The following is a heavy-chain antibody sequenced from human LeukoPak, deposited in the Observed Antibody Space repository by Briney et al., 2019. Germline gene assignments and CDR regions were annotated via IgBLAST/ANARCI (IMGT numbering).Heavy chain of an antibody. D-gene: IGHD2-2*01. CDR3: VGQLLRAV. Sequence: GGSLRLAGTASGFPFSDYWISWVRQAPGRGQEWVANIKGDGSVQDYADSVRGRFTISRDNAKNSVFLQMNSLRVDETAVYYCVGQLLRAVWGKGTTVTVSS. CDR2: IKGDGSVQ. V-gene: IGHV3-7*01. CDR1: GFPFSDYW. J-gene: IGHJ6*04.